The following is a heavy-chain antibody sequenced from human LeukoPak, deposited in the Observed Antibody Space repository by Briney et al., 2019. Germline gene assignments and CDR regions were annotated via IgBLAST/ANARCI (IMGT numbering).Heavy chain of an antibody. D-gene: IGHD3-10*01. Sequence: GGSLRLSCAASGFTFSGSAMHWVRQASGKGLEWVGRIRSKANSYATAYAASVKGRFTISRDDSKNTAYLQMNSLKTEDTAVYYCTSKYYYGSGSPGRYYMDVWGKGTTVTVSS. J-gene: IGHJ6*03. CDR1: GFTFSGSA. CDR2: IRSKANSYAT. V-gene: IGHV3-73*01. CDR3: TSKYYYGSGSPGRYYMDV.